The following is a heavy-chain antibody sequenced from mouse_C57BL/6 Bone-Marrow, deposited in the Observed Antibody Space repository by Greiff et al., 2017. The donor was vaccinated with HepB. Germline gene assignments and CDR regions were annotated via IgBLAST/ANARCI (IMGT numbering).Heavy chain of an antibody. CDR1: GFTFSDYY. CDR2: INYDGSST. D-gene: IGHD1-1*01. Sequence: EVKLVESAGGLVQPGSSMKLSCTASGFTFSDYYMAWVRQVPEKGLEWVANINYDGSSTYYLDSLKSRFIISRDNAKNILYLQMSSLKSEDTATYYCARDGSSPSYWYFDVWGTGTTVTVSS. CDR3: ARDGSSPSYWYFDV. V-gene: IGHV5-16*01. J-gene: IGHJ1*03.